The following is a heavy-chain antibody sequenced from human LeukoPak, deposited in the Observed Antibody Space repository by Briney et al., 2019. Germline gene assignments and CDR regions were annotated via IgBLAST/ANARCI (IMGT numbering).Heavy chain of an antibody. CDR1: GFTFSTYW. CDR3: ARIEDRGAAFDS. J-gene: IGHJ4*02. V-gene: IGHV3-74*01. CDR2: INTDGRTT. D-gene: IGHD3-22*01. Sequence: AGGSLRLSCAISGFTFSTYWMHWVRQVPGGGLEWVSRINTDGRTTTYADFVRGRFIISRDNSKNILYLQMNSLRAEDTAVYYCARIEDRGAAFDSWGQGALVTVSS.